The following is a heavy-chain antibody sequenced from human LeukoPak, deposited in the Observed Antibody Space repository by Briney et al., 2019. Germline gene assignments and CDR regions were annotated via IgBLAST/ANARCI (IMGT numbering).Heavy chain of an antibody. CDR3: ARHSNGGDCSGGSCYVFDY. CDR2: IYYSGNT. Sequence: PSETLPHTRTVSGGSISSYYWSWIRQPPGQGLEWIGYIYYSGNTNYNPSLKSRVTISVDTSKNQFSLKLSSVTAADTAVYYCARHSNGGDCSGGSCYVFDYWGERTLVSVSS. V-gene: IGHV4-59*08. D-gene: IGHD2-15*01. J-gene: IGHJ4*02. CDR1: GGSISSYY.